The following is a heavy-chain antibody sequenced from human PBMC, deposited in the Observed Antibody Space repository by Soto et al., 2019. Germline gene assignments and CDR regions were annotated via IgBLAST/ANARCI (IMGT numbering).Heavy chain of an antibody. V-gene: IGHV4-4*02. CDR2: VYHSGST. CDR3: ARMLVSSRPRWFYP. D-gene: IGHD3-16*01. J-gene: IGHJ5*02. Sequence: QVQLQESGPGLVKPSGTLSLTCAVSGGSISSSDWLSWVRQSPGKGLEWIGEVYHSGSTNYNPSLKGRVTISVDKSKNQFSMSLNYVTAADTAIYYCARMLVSSRPRWFYPWGQGTLVTVSS. CDR1: GGSISSSDW.